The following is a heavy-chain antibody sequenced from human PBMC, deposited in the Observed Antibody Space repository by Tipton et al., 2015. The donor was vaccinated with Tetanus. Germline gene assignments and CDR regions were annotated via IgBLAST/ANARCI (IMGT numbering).Heavy chain of an antibody. CDR2: VSSSGSII. CDR3: ARDIAIVRARDWYFDV. J-gene: IGHJ2*01. CDR1: GFKFGDFY. V-gene: IGHV3-11*01. Sequence: SLRLSCAASGFKFGDFYMSWIRQAPGKGLEWLAHVSSSGSIIHYADSVKDRFAVSRDNAHNSLHLEIYNLRAEDTAVYYCARDIAIVRARDWYFDVWGRGTLVTVSS. D-gene: IGHD2/OR15-2a*01.